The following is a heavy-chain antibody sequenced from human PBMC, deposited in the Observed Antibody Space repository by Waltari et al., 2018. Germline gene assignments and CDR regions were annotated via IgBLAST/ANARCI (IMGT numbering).Heavy chain of an antibody. CDR1: GGSFSGYY. CDR2: INHSGST. D-gene: IGHD3-9*01. Sequence: QVQLQQWGAGLLKPSETLSLTCAVYGGSFSGYYWSWIRQPPGKGLEWIGEINHSGSTNYNPSLKSRVTISVDTSKNQFSLKLSSVTAADTAVYYCARSFLLLRYFDWDHQPSKHFDYWGQGTLVTVSS. J-gene: IGHJ4*02. CDR3: ARSFLLLRYFDWDHQPSKHFDY. V-gene: IGHV4-34*01.